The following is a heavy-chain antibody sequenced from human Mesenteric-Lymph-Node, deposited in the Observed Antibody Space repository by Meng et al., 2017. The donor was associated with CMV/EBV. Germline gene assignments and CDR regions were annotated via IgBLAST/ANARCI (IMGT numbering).Heavy chain of an antibody. J-gene: IGHJ4*02. D-gene: IGHD6-6*01. CDR2: ISIINSTI. CDR3: ARDYLSWGSSPPLDY. CDR1: GFTFSSFS. Sequence: GESLKISCAASGFTFSSFSMNWVRQAPGKGLEWVSYISIINSTIYYADSVKGRFTISRDNAKNSLYLQMNSLRAEDTAVYYCARDYLSWGSSPPLDYWGQGTLVTVSS. V-gene: IGHV3-48*04.